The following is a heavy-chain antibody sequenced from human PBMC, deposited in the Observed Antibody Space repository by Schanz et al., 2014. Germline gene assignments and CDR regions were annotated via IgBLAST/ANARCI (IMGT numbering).Heavy chain of an antibody. D-gene: IGHD3-10*01. J-gene: IGHJ4*02. CDR2: IGNGGVTI. V-gene: IGHV3-11*01. CDR1: GFTFSDYF. Sequence: VQLVESGGGLVQPGGSLRLSCTASGFTFSDYFMAWIRQAPGKGLEWVSYIGNGGVTIYYADSVKGRFTISRDNSKNSLYLQMNSLRAEDTAVYYCARIGGSVFDYWAQGTLVTGSS. CDR3: ARIGGSVFDY.